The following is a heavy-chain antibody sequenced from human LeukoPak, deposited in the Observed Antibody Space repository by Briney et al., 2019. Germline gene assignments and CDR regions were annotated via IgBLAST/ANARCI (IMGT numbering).Heavy chain of an antibody. Sequence: TGGSLRLSCAASGFTFNDYAMHWVRQAPGKGLEWVSLISGNGESTYYADSVKGRFTISRDNGKNSLYLQMNSLRTEDTALYYCAKDIAGYSYGIDYWGQGTLVTVSS. CDR3: AKDIAGYSYGIDY. V-gene: IGHV3-43*02. J-gene: IGHJ4*02. D-gene: IGHD5-18*01. CDR1: GFTFNDYA. CDR2: ISGNGEST.